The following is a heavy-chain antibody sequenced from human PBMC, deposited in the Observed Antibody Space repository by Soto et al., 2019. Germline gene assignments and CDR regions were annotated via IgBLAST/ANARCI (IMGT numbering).Heavy chain of an antibody. CDR3: ARARYYYDSSGYYRTTYYYYGMDV. V-gene: IGHV1-69*01. CDR1: GGTFSSYA. J-gene: IGHJ6*02. CDR2: IIPIFGTA. Sequence: QVQLVQSGAEVKKPGSSVKVSCKASGGTFSSYAISWVRQAPGQGLEWMGGIIPIFGTANYEQKFQGRVTITADESTSTAYMELSSLRSEDTAVYYCARARYYYDSSGYYRTTYYYYGMDVWGQGTTVTVSS. D-gene: IGHD3-22*01.